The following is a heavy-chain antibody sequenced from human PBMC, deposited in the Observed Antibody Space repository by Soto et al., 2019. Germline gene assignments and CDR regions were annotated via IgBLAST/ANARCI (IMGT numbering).Heavy chain of an antibody. J-gene: IGHJ4*02. Sequence: EVQLVESGGGLVQPGGSLRLSCAASGFIFSDYWIHWVRQAPGKGLVWVSRIKSDEITTNYADSVWGRLTISRDNAKNTVYLQMNSLRAEDRAVYYCARGARNYYYFDYWGQGTLVTVSS. CDR2: IKSDEITT. CDR3: ARGARNYYYFDY. V-gene: IGHV3-74*01. D-gene: IGHD3-10*01. CDR1: GFIFSDYW.